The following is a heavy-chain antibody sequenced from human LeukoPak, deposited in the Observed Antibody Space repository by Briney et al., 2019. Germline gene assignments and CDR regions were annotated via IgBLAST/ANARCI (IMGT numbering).Heavy chain of an antibody. CDR2: IYYSGST. D-gene: IGHD3-16*01. Sequence: TASETLSLTCTVSGGSISSYYWSWIRQPPGKGLEWIGYIYYSGSTNYNPSLKSRVTISVDTSENQFSLKLSSVTAADTAVYYCARHGGDGLDYWGQGTLVTVSS. J-gene: IGHJ4*02. CDR1: GGSISSYY. CDR3: ARHGGDGLDY. V-gene: IGHV4-59*08.